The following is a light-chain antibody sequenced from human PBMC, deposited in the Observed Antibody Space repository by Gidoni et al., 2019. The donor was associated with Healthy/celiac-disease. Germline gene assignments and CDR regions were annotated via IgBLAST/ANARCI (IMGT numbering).Light chain of an antibody. V-gene: IGKV1-5*03. CDR3: QQYNSYST. CDR2: KAS. CDR1: QSISSW. J-gene: IGKJ1*01. Sequence: DIQMTQSPSTLSASVGDRGTITCRARQSISSWLACYQQKPGKAPKLLIYKASSLESGVPSRLSGSGSGTEFTLTISSLQPDDFATYYCQQYNSYSTFGQGTKVEIK.